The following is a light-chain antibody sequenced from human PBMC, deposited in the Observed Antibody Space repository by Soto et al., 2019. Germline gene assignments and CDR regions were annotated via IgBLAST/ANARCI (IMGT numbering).Light chain of an antibody. CDR3: QQGDSFPIT. Sequence: DIQMTQSPSSVSASIGDRVTITCRASQDIGSWLAWYQQKPGKAPDLLIYAASSLQSGVPSRFYGRGSGKDFTLTISSLQPEDFATYYCQQGDSFPITFGQGTRLEIK. V-gene: IGKV1-12*01. J-gene: IGKJ5*01. CDR2: AAS. CDR1: QDIGSW.